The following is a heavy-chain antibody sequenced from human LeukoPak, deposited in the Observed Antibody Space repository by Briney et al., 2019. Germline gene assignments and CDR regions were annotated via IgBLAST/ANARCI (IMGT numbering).Heavy chain of an antibody. J-gene: IGHJ6*03. CDR2: IDISGNTI. V-gene: IGHV3-48*03. CDR3: AKDATAVPGTVYMDV. Sequence: GGSLRLSCAASGFTFSSYEMNWVRQAQGKGLEWLSHIDISGNTIHYADSVEGRFTISRDNAKNSVYLQMSSLRDEDTALYYCAKDATAVPGTVYMDVWGKGTTVTVSS. CDR1: GFTFSSYE. D-gene: IGHD6-19*01.